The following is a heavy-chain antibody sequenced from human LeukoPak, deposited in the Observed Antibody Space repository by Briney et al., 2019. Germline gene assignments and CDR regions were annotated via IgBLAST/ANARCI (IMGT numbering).Heavy chain of an antibody. D-gene: IGHD3-10*01. Sequence: SETLCLTCTVSGGTISSSSYHWGWIRQPPGKVLGWVGSFYYSRSNDYNPSLKSRVTISVVTSKNQFSLKLSSVTAADTAVYYCARHDYYGSGSYYRYYYYYGMDVWGQGTTVTVSS. CDR2: FYYSRSN. CDR1: GGTISSSSYH. V-gene: IGHV4-39*01. J-gene: IGHJ6*01. CDR3: ARHDYYGSGSYYRYYYYYGMDV.